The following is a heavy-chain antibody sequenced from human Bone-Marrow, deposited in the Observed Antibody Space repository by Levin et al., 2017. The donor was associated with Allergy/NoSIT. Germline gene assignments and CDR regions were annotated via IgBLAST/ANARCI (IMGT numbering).Heavy chain of an antibody. J-gene: IGHJ6*02. CDR3: ARDRRGFSPGSSYYYGMDV. CDR1: GYTFDRHD. D-gene: IGHD3-3*01. Sequence: AASVKVSCKASGYTFDRHDISWVRQAPGQGLEWMGRISTSNGNTHYIEKVQGRITLTTDTSTNIVDMELRSLTPDDTAVYYCARDRRGFSPGSSYYYGMDVWGQGTTVTVS. V-gene: IGHV1-18*01. CDR2: ISTSNGNT.